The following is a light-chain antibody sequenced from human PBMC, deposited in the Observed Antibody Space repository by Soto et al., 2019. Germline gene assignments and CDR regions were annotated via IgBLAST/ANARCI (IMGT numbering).Light chain of an antibody. CDR1: SGHSSYI. V-gene: IGLV4-60*02. CDR3: ETWDSNTHTV. CDR2: LEGSGSY. Sequence: QSALTQSSSASASLGSSFKLTCTLSSGHSSYIIAWHQQQPGKAPRYLMKLEGSGSYNKGSGVPDRFSGSSSGADRYLTISNLQFEDEADYYCETWDSNTHTVFGGGTKVTVL. J-gene: IGLJ3*02.